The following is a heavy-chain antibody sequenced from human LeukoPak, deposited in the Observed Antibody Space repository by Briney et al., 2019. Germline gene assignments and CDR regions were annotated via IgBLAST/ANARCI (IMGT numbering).Heavy chain of an antibody. V-gene: IGHV3-23*01. D-gene: IGHD3-16*02. J-gene: IGHJ4*02. Sequence: GGSLRLSCAASGFTFTSYAMSWVRQAPGKGLEWVSAISNSGGSTYYADSVKGRFTISRDNSKNTLYLQMNSLRAEDTAVYYCAKDSSSLGDLSFDYWGQGTLVTVSS. CDR1: GFTFTSYA. CDR2: ISNSGGST. CDR3: AKDSSSLGDLSFDY.